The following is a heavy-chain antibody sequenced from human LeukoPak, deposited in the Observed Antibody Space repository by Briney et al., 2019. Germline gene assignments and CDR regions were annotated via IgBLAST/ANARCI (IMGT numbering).Heavy chain of an antibody. Sequence: PGGSLRLSCEASGFAFRTHSMNWVRQAPGKGLEWVSSISKSGTYIYYADSMKGRFTISRDNANNSLYLHMDSLRTDDTVVYYCARGSGVHYWGQGSLVIVSS. CDR2: ISKSGTYI. CDR3: ARGSGVHY. V-gene: IGHV3-21*06. J-gene: IGHJ4*02. CDR1: GFAFRTHS. D-gene: IGHD3-10*01.